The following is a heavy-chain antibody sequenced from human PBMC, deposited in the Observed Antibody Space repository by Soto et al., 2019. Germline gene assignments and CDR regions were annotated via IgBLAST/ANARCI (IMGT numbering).Heavy chain of an antibody. J-gene: IGHJ4*02. Sequence: SGPTLVSPTQTLTLTCTFSGFSLSTSGMCVSWIRQPPGKAPEWLALIDWDDDKYYSTSLKTRLTISKDTSKNQVVLTMTNMDPVDTATYYCARMRRCYYDSSGYTVPFDYWGQGTLVTVS. CDR1: GFSLSTSGMC. CDR2: IDWDDDK. V-gene: IGHV2-70*01. D-gene: IGHD3-22*01. CDR3: ARMRRCYYDSSGYTVPFDY.